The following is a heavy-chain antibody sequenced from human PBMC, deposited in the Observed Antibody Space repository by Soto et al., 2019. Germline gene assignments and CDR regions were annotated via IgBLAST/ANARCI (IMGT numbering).Heavy chain of an antibody. J-gene: IGHJ4*02. CDR3: TTDGITYYDFWSGLNQLDY. Sequence: GGSLRHSCSASGFTFCNAWRNWVRQAPGKGLEWVGRIKSKIYVGSTDYAAPVKGRFTISRDDSKNTLYLQMNSLKTEDTAVYYCTTDGITYYDFWSGLNQLDYWGQGTLVTVSS. V-gene: IGHV3-15*07. CDR2: IKSKIYVGST. CDR1: GFTFCNAW. D-gene: IGHD3-3*01.